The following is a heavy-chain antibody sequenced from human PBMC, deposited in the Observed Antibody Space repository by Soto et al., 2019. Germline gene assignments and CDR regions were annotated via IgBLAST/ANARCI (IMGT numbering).Heavy chain of an antibody. Sequence: EVYLAQSGAEVKKPGESLKISCKGSGYNFNRYWIGWVRQMPGKGLEWMGVIYPGDSDTRYSPSLQDHATISADKSSSAAYLQWSRLQASDTATYYCARSLVNGTYEVFDIWCQGTMVTVSS. D-gene: IGHD6-13*01. CDR2: IYPGDSDT. CDR3: ARSLVNGTYEVFDI. V-gene: IGHV5-51*03. CDR1: GYNFNRYW. J-gene: IGHJ3*02.